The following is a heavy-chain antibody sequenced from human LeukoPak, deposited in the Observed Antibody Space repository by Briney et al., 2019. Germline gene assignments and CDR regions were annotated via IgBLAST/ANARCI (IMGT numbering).Heavy chain of an antibody. V-gene: IGHV1-2*02. J-gene: IGHJ3*02. CDR3: ARSSGYYTGDDAFGI. CDR2: INPNSGGT. Sequence: ASVKVSCKASGYTFTGYYMHWVRQAPGQGLEWMGWINPNSGGTNYAQKFQGRVTMTRDTSISTAYMELSRLRSDDTAVYYCARSSGYYTGDDAFGIWGQGTMVTVSS. D-gene: IGHD3-22*01. CDR1: GYTFTGYY.